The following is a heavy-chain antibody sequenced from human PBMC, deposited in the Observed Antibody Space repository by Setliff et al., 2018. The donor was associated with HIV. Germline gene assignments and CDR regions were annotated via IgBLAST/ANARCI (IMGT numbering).Heavy chain of an antibody. CDR3: ARDGEDWRAPRGHLDS. CDR1: GFAFSTYS. J-gene: IGHJ4*02. V-gene: IGHV3-21*01. Sequence: GGSLRLSCAASGFAFSTYSMNWVRQAPGKRLEWVSSVTSTSTYLYYANSVKGRVTISRDNAKNSLYLQMSSLRAEDTAVYYCARDGEDWRAPRGHLDSWGQGTLVTVSS. CDR2: VTSTSTYL. D-gene: IGHD3-9*01.